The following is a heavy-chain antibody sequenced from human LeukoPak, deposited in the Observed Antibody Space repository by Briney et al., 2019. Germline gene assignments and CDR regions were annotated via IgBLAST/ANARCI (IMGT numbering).Heavy chain of an antibody. CDR2: IDPSDSYT. J-gene: IGHJ4*02. V-gene: IGHV5-10-1*01. CDR3: ASYSGWGVY. CDR1: GYSFTSYW. Sequence: GESLTIFCKGSGYSFTSYWITWVRQMPGKGLEWMGRIDPSDSYTNYSPSFEGHVTISVDKSISTAYLQWSSLKASDTAMYYCASYSGWGVYWGQGTLLIVSS. D-gene: IGHD6-19*01.